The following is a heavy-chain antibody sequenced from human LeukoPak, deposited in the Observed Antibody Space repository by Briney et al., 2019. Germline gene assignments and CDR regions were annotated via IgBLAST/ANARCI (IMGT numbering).Heavy chain of an antibody. J-gene: IGHJ5*02. CDR3: AREFHDSLTGYGWFDP. Sequence: PGASVKVFCEASGGTFSSYAISWVRQAPGQGLEWMGGIIPIFGTANHAQKFQGRVTITTDESTSTAYMELSSLRSEDTAVYYCAREFHDSLTGYGWFDPRGQGTLVTVYS. CDR1: GGTFSSYA. V-gene: IGHV1-69*05. D-gene: IGHD3-9*01. CDR2: IIPIFGTA.